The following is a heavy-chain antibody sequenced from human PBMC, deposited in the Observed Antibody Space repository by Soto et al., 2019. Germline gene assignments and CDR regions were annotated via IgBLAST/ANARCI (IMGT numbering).Heavy chain of an antibody. CDR3: ARDQEFGGTTSGGFDY. J-gene: IGHJ4*02. V-gene: IGHV4-61*01. CDR1: GGSVSGASYY. D-gene: IGHD1-7*01. CDR2: IYYSGST. Sequence: SEPLSPTSTVPGGSVSGASYYWRWIRPPPGKGLEWIGYIYYSGSTNYNPSTKSRVTISVDTTKNQFSLKLSSVTAANTAVYYCARDQEFGGTTSGGFDYWGQGTLVTVSS.